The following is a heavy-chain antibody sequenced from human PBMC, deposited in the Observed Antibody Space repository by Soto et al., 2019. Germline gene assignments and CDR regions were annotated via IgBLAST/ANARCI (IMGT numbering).Heavy chain of an antibody. CDR1: GYTFNAYF. J-gene: IGHJ4*02. V-gene: IGHV1-2*02. CDR3: ARAPRPLHDFDY. CDR2: INTNSGDT. D-gene: IGHD6-6*01. Sequence: ASVKVSCKASGYTFNAYFIHWVRQAPGQGLEWVGRINTNSGDTKYTQKFEGRVTMTRDTSVSTAYLELTGLRSDDTAMYYCARAPRPLHDFDYWSQGTLVTVSS.